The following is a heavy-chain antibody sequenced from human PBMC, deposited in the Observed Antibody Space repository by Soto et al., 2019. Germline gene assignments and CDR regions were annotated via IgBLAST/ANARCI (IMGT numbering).Heavy chain of an antibody. V-gene: IGHV4-4*02. Sequence: SETLSLTCAVSGGSISSSNWWSWVRQPPGXGLEWIGEIYHSGSTNYNPSLKSRVTISVDKSKNQFSLKLSSVTAADTAVYYCARVWGMSYYDSSGYLNWFDPWGQGTLVTVSS. CDR1: GGSISSSNW. D-gene: IGHD3-22*01. CDR2: IYHSGST. CDR3: ARVWGMSYYDSSGYLNWFDP. J-gene: IGHJ5*02.